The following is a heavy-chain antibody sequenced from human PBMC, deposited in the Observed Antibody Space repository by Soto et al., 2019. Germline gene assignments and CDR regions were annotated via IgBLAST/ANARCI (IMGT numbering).Heavy chain of an antibody. CDR3: AKDLRNKLWFGEQPFDY. J-gene: IGHJ4*02. D-gene: IGHD3-10*01. CDR2: ISGSGGST. Sequence: GGSLRLSCAASGFTFSSYAMSWVRQAPGKGLEWVSAISGSGGSTYYADSVKGRFTISRDNSKNTLYLQMNSLRAEDTAVYYCAKDLRNKLWFGEQPFDYWGQGTLVTVSS. CDR1: GFTFSSYA. V-gene: IGHV3-23*01.